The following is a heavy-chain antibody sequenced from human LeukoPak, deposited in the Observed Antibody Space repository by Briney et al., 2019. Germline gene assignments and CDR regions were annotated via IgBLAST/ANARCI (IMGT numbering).Heavy chain of an antibody. CDR1: RFTFSNYA. J-gene: IGHJ4*02. CDR2: ISYDGSNK. D-gene: IGHD6-19*01. CDR3: GKDAHSSGWRGGVDS. Sequence: GGSLRLSCAASRFTFSNYAMHWVRQAPGKGLEGVAVISYDGSNKYYADSVKGRFTISRDNSNNTLYLQVNSLRAEDTAVYYCGKDAHSSGWRGGVDSWGQGTLVTVSS. V-gene: IGHV3-30-3*01.